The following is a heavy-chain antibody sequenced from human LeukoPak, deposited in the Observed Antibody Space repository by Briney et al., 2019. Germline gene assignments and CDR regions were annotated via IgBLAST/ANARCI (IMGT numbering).Heavy chain of an antibody. D-gene: IGHD5-24*01. Sequence: PSETLSLTCTVSGGSINSYYWTWIRQPPGKGLEWIGFIFYTGSTSYNPSLKSRVTISLDTSKNQFSLRLSSVTAADTAVYYCARRVATKPKYCFDNWGQGTLVTVS. CDR3: ARRVATKPKYCFDN. V-gene: IGHV4-59*08. CDR1: GGSINSYY. CDR2: IFYTGST. J-gene: IGHJ4*02.